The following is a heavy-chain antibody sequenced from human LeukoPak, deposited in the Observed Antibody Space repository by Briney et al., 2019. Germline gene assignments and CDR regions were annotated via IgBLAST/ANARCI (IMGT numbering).Heavy chain of an antibody. CDR2: ISSSGSTI. CDR3: ARDPRDGYKTDY. V-gene: IGHV3-11*01. D-gene: IGHD5-24*01. J-gene: IGHJ4*02. Sequence: GGSLRLSCAASGFTFSDYYKSWIRQAPGKGLEWVSYISSSGSTIYYADSVKGRFTISRDNAKNSLYLQMNSLRAEDTAVYYCARDPRDGYKTDYWGQGTLVTVSS. CDR1: GFTFSDYY.